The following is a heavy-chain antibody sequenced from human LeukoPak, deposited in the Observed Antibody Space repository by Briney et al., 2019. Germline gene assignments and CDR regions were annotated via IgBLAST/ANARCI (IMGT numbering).Heavy chain of an antibody. CDR1: GFTFDDYA. CDR3: AKDSSSWYRSMGV. V-gene: IGHV3-9*01. CDR2: ISWNSGSI. Sequence: GGSLRLSCAASGFTFDDYAMHWVRPAPGKGLEWVSGISWNSGSIGYADSVKGRFTISRDNAKNSLYLQMNSLRAEDSALYYCAKDSSSWYRSMGVWGQGTTVTVSS. J-gene: IGHJ6*02. D-gene: IGHD6-13*01.